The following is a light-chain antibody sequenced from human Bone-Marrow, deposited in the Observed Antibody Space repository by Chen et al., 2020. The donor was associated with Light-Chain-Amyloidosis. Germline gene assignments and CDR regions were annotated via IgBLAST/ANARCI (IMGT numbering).Light chain of an antibody. Sequence: QSVLTQPPSASGTPGQRVTISCSGASSNIGINYVYWDQHFPGTAPNLLLHRNNHRPSWVPDRFAATESGPAAFLAIRWLRSEDDAGYYCAAWDGSLSDYVFGTGTKVIVL. V-gene: IGLV1-47*01. CDR3: AAWDGSLSDYV. CDR2: RNN. J-gene: IGLJ1*01. CDR1: SSNIGINY.